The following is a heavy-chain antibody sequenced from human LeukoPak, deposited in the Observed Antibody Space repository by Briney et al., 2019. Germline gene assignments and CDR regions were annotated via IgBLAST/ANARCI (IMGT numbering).Heavy chain of an antibody. CDR2: ISSSSTNI. D-gene: IGHD1-7*01. Sequence: GGSLRLSCVVSGFTFESYSMNWVRQAPGKGLEWVTYISSSSTNIYYADSVKGRFTISRDNSKTTLYLQMNSLRAEDTAMYYCAKESGERTGTTLGYWGQGTLVTVSS. CDR1: GFTFESYS. V-gene: IGHV3-48*01. J-gene: IGHJ4*02. CDR3: AKESGERTGTTLGY.